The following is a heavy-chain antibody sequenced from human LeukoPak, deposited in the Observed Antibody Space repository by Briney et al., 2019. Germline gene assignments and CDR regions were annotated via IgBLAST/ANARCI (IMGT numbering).Heavy chain of an antibody. CDR3: ARDLANTGWYTFDY. V-gene: IGHV6-1*01. Sequence: SQTLSLTCDISGDSVSSINGAWNWIRQSPSRGLEWLGRTHYRSKWYNEYAESMKGRMTITPDTSNNRFSLQLNSVTPDDTAVYYCARDLANTGWYTFDYWGQGTLVTVSS. CDR1: GDSVSSINGA. J-gene: IGHJ4*02. D-gene: IGHD6-19*01. CDR2: THYRSKWYN.